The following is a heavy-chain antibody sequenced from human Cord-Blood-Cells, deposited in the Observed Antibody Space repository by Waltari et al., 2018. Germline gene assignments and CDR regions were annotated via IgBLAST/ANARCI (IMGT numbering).Heavy chain of an antibody. CDR1: GGSFRGYY. J-gene: IGHJ3*02. CDR3: ARGRAFDI. V-gene: IGHV4-34*01. Sequence: QVQLQQWGAGLLKPSETLSLTCAVYGGSFRGYYWSWIRKPPGKGLEWIGEINNSGSTNYNPSLKIRFSISVDTSKNQFSRKLSSVTAAVTAVYYCARGRAFDIWGQGTMVTVSS. CDR2: INNSGST.